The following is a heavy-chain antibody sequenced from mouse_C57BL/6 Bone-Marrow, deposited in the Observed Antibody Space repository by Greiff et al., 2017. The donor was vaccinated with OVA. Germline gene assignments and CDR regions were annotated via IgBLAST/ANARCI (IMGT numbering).Heavy chain of an antibody. CDR1: GFSLTSYG. CDR3: AKRGYYVSSPYWYFDV. Sequence: VHLVESGPGLVAPSQSLSITCTVSGFSLTSYGVDWVRQPPGKGLEWLGVIWGGGSTTYNSALMSRLGISNDNSKSQVFVKMNSLQTDDTAMYYCAKRGYYVSSPYWYFDVWGTGTTVTVSS. D-gene: IGHD1-1*01. J-gene: IGHJ1*03. CDR2: IWGGGST. V-gene: IGHV2-9*01.